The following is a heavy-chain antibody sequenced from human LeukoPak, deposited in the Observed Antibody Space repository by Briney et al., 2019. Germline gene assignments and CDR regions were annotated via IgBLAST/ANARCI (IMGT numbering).Heavy chain of an antibody. Sequence: GGSLRLSCAASGVTFSQFAVHWVRQAPGKGLEWVADISHDGRNTYYADSVRGRFTISRDNSKNTLYLQMNSLRTEDTAVYYCARDSNSDFWSGYYTNYFDYWGQGTLVTVSS. J-gene: IGHJ4*02. V-gene: IGHV3-30*04. D-gene: IGHD3-3*01. CDR1: GVTFSQFA. CDR2: ISHDGRNT. CDR3: ARDSNSDFWSGYYTNYFDY.